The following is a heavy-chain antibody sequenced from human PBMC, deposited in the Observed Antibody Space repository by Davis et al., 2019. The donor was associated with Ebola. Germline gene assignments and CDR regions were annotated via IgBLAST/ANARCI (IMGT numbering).Heavy chain of an antibody. V-gene: IGHV3-21*01. CDR1: GFTFSDST. Sequence: GESLKISCAASGFTFSDSTMDWVRQAPGKGLEWVSSISLSSSYIYYADSVKGRFTISRDNAKNSLYLQMNSLRVEDTAVYHCGRGGSHSLDSWGQGTLVTVSS. CDR2: ISLSSSYI. J-gene: IGHJ4*02. D-gene: IGHD1-26*01. CDR3: GRGGSHSLDS.